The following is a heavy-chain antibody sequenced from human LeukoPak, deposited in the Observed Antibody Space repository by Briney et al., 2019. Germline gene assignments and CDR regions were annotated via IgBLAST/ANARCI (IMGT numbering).Heavy chain of an antibody. CDR3: ARFPLYYYYGMDV. V-gene: IGHV4-34*01. CDR1: GGSFSGYY. CDR2: INHSGST. Sequence: KPSETLSLTCAVYGGSFSGYYWSWIRQPPGKGLEWIGEINHSGSTNYNPSLKSRVTISVDTSKNQFSLKLSSVTAADTAVYYCARFPLYYYYGMDVWGQGTTVTVSS. J-gene: IGHJ6*02.